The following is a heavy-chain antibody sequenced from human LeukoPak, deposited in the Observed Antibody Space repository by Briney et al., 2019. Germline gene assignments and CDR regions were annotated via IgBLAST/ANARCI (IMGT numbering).Heavy chain of an antibody. D-gene: IGHD3-16*01. CDR1: GYTFTGYY. Sequence: ASVKVSCKASGYTFTGYYTHWVQQAPGQGLEWMGWINPNSGGTNYAQKFQGRVTMTRDTSISTAYMEVSRLRSDDTAVYYCARGGFYYYYMDVWGKGTTVTVSS. J-gene: IGHJ6*03. CDR3: ARGGFYYYYMDV. CDR2: INPNSGGT. V-gene: IGHV1-2*02.